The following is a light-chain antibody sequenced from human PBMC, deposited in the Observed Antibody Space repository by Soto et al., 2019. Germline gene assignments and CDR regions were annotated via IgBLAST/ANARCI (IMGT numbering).Light chain of an antibody. J-gene: IGKJ3*01. Sequence: DIQMTQSPSTLSASVGDRVTITCRAGQSISSWLAWYQQKPGTAPKLLIYDVSSLESGVPSRFSGSGSGTEFALTISSLQPDDFATYHCQQYNSYLFTFGPGTKVDIK. V-gene: IGKV1-5*01. CDR3: QQYNSYLFT. CDR1: QSISSW. CDR2: DVS.